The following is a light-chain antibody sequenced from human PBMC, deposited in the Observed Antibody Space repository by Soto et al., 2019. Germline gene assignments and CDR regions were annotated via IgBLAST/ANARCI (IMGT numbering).Light chain of an antibody. Sequence: QMTQSPSSLSASVGDTVTITCRASQAIGIYLAWFQQKPGKAPKSLIYRASSLASGAPSRISGADSTGYTEFTLSIKCLQPVDSSTYFGQQYDYFPYTFGQGTRLEIK. V-gene: IGKV1-16*01. CDR3: QQYDYFPYT. J-gene: IGKJ2*01. CDR2: RAS. CDR1: QAIGIY.